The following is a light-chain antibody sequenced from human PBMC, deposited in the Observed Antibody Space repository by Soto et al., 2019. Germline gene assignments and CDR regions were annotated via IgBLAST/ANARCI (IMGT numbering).Light chain of an antibody. J-gene: IGKJ1*01. V-gene: IGKV3-15*01. CDR1: QSVSSN. Sequence: EIVMTQSPATLSVSPGERATSSCRASQSVSSNLAWYQQKPGQAPRLLIYGASTRATGIPARFSGSGSGTDFTLTISSLQSEDCAVYYCQQYNSWLTWTFGQGTKVEIK. CDR3: QQYNSWLTWT. CDR2: GAS.